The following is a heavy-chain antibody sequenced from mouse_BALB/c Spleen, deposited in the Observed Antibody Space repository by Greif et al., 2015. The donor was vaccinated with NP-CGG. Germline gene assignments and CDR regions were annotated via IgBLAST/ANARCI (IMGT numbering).Heavy chain of an antibody. CDR1: GYTFTSYY. Sequence: VQLQQSGAELVKPGASVKLSCKASGYTFTSYYMYWVKQRPGQGLEWIGEINPSNGGTNFNEKFKSKATLTVDKSSSTTYMQISKMTPEETAVYYCSVSHSYAMGYWGQGTSVTVSS. CDR2: INPSNGGT. V-gene: IGHV1-53*01. J-gene: IGHJ4*01. CDR3: SVSHSYAMGY.